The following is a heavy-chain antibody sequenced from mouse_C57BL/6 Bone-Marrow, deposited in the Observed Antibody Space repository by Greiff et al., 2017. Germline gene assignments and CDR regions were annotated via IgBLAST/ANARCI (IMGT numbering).Heavy chain of an antibody. CDR3: ARQKGAMDY. J-gene: IGHJ4*01. CDR2: ISSGGSYT. Sequence: EVHLVESGGDLVKPGGSLKLSCAASGFTFSSYGMSWVRQTPDTRLEWVATISSGGSYTYYPDSVKGRFPISRDNAKNTLYLQMSSLKSEDTAMYYCARQKGAMDYWGQGTSVTVSS. V-gene: IGHV5-6*01. CDR1: GFTFSSYG.